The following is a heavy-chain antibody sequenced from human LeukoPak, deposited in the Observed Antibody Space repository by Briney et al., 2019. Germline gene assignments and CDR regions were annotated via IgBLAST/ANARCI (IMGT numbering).Heavy chain of an antibody. J-gene: IGHJ4*02. CDR3: ATVGIAQGY. Sequence: SGGSLRLSCAASGFTFSSYGMSWVRQAPGKGLEWVSGISGSGGNTYYADSVKGRFTISRDNSKNTLYLQMNSLRAEDTAVYYCATVGIAQGYWGQGTLVTVSS. D-gene: IGHD6-13*01. CDR1: GFTFSSYG. V-gene: IGHV3-23*01. CDR2: ISGSGGNT.